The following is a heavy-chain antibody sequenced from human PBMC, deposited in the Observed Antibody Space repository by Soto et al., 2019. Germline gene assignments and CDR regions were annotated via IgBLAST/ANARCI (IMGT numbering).Heavy chain of an antibody. Sequence: QLLESGGNLVQPGGSLRLSCAAAGFTFSTYTMSWVRQPPGKGPEWVAGFYGGGSTSTFYADSVKGRFTISRDNSKNTLYLLMNSLRDEVTAVNYCAKDGPVVVVVHTLYYFDYWGQGTLVTVSS. CDR1: GFTFSTYT. J-gene: IGHJ4*02. D-gene: IGHD2-15*01. CDR2: FYGGGSTST. V-gene: IGHV3-23*01. CDR3: AKDGPVVVVVHTLYYFDY.